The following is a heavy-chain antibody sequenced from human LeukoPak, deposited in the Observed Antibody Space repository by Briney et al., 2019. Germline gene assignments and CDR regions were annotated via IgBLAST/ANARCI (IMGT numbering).Heavy chain of an antibody. Sequence: GGSLRLSCAASGFTFSSYGMHWVRQAPGKGLEWVGFIRSKGYGGTTEYAASVKGRFTISRDDSKSIAYLQMNSLKTEDTAVYYCTRAWAPDYWGQGTLVTVSS. CDR1: GFTFSSYG. D-gene: IGHD7-27*01. CDR2: IRSKGYGGTT. J-gene: IGHJ4*02. V-gene: IGHV3-49*04. CDR3: TRAWAPDY.